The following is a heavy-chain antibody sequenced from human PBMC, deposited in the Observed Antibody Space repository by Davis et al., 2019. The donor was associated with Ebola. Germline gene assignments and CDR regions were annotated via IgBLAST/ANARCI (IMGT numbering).Heavy chain of an antibody. D-gene: IGHD2-15*01. J-gene: IGHJ6*02. CDR3: ARGGGYCSGGSCYPHYYYGMDV. Sequence: ASVKVSCKASGYTFTSYGISWVRQAPGQGLEWMGWISVYNGNTNYAQKLQGRVTMTTDTSTSTAYMELRSLRSDDTAVYYCARGGGYCSGGSCYPHYYYGMDVWGQGTTVTVSS. V-gene: IGHV1-18*01. CDR2: ISVYNGNT. CDR1: GYTFTSYG.